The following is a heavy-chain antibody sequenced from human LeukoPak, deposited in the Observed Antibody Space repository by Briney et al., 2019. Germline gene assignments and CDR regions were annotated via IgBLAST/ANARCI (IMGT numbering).Heavy chain of an antibody. CDR3: ARALSDYYGIDV. J-gene: IGHJ6*02. CDR1: GFTFSSYS. V-gene: IGHV3-48*04. CDR2: ISSSSSTI. Sequence: GGSLRLSCAASGFTFSSYSMNWVRQAPGKGLEWVSYISSSSSTIYYADSVKGRFTISRDNAKKTLYLQMNSLRAEDTAAYYCARALSDYYGIDVWGQGTTVTVSS.